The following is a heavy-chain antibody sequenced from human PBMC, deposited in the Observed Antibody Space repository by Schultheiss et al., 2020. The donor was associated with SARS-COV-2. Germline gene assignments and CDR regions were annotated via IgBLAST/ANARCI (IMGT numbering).Heavy chain of an antibody. V-gene: IGHV1-69*10. Sequence: SVKVSCKASGYTFTSYAISWVRQAPGQGLEWMGGIIPILGIANYAQKFQGRVTITADKSTSTAYMELSSLRSEDTAVYYCARDRYGSGSYHYGMDVWGQGTTVTVSS. J-gene: IGHJ6*02. CDR2: IIPILGIA. D-gene: IGHD3-10*01. CDR3: ARDRYGSGSYHYGMDV. CDR1: GYTFTSYA.